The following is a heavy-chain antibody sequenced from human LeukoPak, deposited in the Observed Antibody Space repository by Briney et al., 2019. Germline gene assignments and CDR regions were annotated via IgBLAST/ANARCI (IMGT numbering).Heavy chain of an antibody. J-gene: IGHJ4*02. CDR3: ARVDTAMVIDY. CDR1: GGTFSSYA. CDR2: IIPILGIA. Sequence: ASVKVSCKASGGTFSSYAISWVRQAPGQGLELMGRIIPILGIANYAQKFQGRVTITADKSTRTAYMELSSLRSEDTAVYYCARVDTAMVIDYWGQGTLVTVSS. D-gene: IGHD5-18*01. V-gene: IGHV1-69*04.